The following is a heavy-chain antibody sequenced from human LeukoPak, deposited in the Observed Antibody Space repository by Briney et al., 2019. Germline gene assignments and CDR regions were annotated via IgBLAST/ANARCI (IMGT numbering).Heavy chain of an antibody. Sequence: GGSLRLSCAADGFIFSSYGMHWVRQAPGKGLEWLAVICEDVSNKYYAGSVKGRFTISRDNFKNTLYLQMNSLRAEDTAVYYCARESLEGVGSPNDAFDIWGQGTMVTVSS. J-gene: IGHJ3*02. CDR3: ARESLEGVGSPNDAFDI. CDR1: GFIFSSYG. CDR2: ICEDVSNK. D-gene: IGHD1-26*01. V-gene: IGHV3-33*01.